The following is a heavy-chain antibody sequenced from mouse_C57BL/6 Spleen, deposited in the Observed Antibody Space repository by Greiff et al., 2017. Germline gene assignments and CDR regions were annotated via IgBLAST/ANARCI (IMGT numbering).Heavy chain of an antibody. D-gene: IGHD1-1*01. J-gene: IGHJ4*01. CDR1: GFTFSSYG. Sequence: VQLKESGGDLVKPGGSLKLSCAASGFTFSSYGMSWVRQTPDKRLEWVATISSGGSYTYYPDSVKGRFTISRDHAKNTLYLQMSSLKSEDTAMYYCARHGGGSSYGMDYGGQGTSVTVSA. V-gene: IGHV5-6*01. CDR2: ISSGGSYT. CDR3: ARHGGGSSYGMDY.